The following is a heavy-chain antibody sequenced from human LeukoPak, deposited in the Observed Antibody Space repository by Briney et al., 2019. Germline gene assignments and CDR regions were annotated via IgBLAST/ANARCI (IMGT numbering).Heavy chain of an antibody. V-gene: IGHV4-39*01. CDR2: IYYSGST. CDR1: GGSISSSSYY. J-gene: IGHJ4*02. Sequence: KASETLSLTCTVSGGSISSSSYYWGWIRQPPGKGLEWIGSIYYSGSTYYNPSLKSRVTISVDTSKNQFSLKLSSVTAVDTAVYYCARRYCSSTSCPEFDYWGQGTLVTVSS. CDR3: ARRYCSSTSCPEFDY. D-gene: IGHD2-2*01.